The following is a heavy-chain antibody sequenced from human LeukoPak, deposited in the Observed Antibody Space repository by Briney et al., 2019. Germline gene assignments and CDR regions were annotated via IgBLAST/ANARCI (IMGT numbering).Heavy chain of an antibody. Sequence: GRSLRLSCAASGFTFSSYGMHWVRQAPGKGLEWVAVISYDGSNKYYVDSVKGRFTISRDNSKNTLYLQMNSLRAEDTAVYYCAKLYSSSSPFDYWGQGTLVTVSS. V-gene: IGHV3-30*18. CDR2: ISYDGSNK. D-gene: IGHD6-13*01. CDR1: GFTFSSYG. CDR3: AKLYSSSSPFDY. J-gene: IGHJ4*02.